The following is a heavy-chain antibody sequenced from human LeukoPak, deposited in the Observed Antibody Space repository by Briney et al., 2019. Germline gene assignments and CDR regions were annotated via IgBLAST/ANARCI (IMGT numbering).Heavy chain of an antibody. Sequence: GGSLRLSCAASGFTFSSYAMHWVRQAPGKGLEWVAVISYDGSNKYYADSVKGRFTISRDNSKNTLYLQMNSLRAEDTAVYYCAKDLRGSGYYSAFDYWGQGTLVTVSS. CDR2: ISYDGSNK. V-gene: IGHV3-30*04. J-gene: IGHJ4*02. CDR1: GFTFSSYA. CDR3: AKDLRGSGYYSAFDY. D-gene: IGHD3-3*01.